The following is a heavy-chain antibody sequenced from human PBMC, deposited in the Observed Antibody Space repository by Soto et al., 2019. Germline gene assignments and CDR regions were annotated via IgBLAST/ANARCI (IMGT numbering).Heavy chain of an antibody. J-gene: IGHJ4*02. D-gene: IGHD6-6*01. CDR2: FGSGDTT. CDR3: AKDTRGSSSQFFDY. Sequence: EVQLLESGGGLVKPGGSLRLSCAASGFTFSTYAMAWVRQAPGRGLEWVSGFGSGDTTYYADSVKGCFTISRDNSKSTLYLQMNRLRAADTAIYDCAKDTRGSSSQFFDYGGQGPRVTVSS. CDR1: GFTFSTYA. V-gene: IGHV3-23*01.